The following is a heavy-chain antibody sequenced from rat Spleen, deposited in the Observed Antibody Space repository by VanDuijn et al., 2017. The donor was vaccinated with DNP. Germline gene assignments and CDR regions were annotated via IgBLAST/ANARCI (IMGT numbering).Heavy chain of an antibody. CDR1: GFTFSDYY. D-gene: IGHD1-4*01. V-gene: IGHV5-22*01. Sequence: EVQLVESGGGLVQPGGSLKLSCGASGFTFSDYYMAWVRQAPKKGLEWVASISHEGSNTYYGDSVKGRFTISRDNAKSTLYLQMNSLRSEDTATYYCARQGITPFAYWGQGTLVTVSS. CDR3: ARQGITPFAY. J-gene: IGHJ3*01. CDR2: ISHEGSNT.